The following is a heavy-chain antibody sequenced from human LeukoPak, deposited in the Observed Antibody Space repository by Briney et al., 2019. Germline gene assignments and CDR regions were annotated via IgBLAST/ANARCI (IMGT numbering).Heavy chain of an antibody. CDR2: INRDGSST. CDR1: VFTFSSYW. V-gene: IGHV3-74*01. D-gene: IGHD1-1*01. J-gene: IGHJ4*02. CDR3: ARGGWNQPIDY. Sequence: GGSLRLFCAASVFTFSSYWMHWVRQAPGKGLVGVSRINRDGSSTIYADSVKGRFTISRDNAKNTLYLQMNSLRAEDTAVYYCARGGWNQPIDYWGQGTLVTVSS.